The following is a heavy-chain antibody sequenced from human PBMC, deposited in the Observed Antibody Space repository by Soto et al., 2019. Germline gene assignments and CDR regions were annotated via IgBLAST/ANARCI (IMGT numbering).Heavy chain of an antibody. CDR1: GYSFTSYW. D-gene: IGHD6-13*01. CDR2: IYPGDSDT. Sequence: CKGSGYSFTSYWIGWVRQMPGKGLEWMGIIYPGDSDTRYSPSFQGQVTISADKSISTAYLQWSSLKASGTAMYYCARAGAAAGSYYGMDVWGQGTTVTVSS. V-gene: IGHV5-51*01. J-gene: IGHJ6*02. CDR3: ARAGAAAGSYYGMDV.